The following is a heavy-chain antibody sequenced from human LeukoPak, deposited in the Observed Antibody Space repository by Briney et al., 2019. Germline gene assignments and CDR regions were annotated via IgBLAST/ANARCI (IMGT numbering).Heavy chain of an antibody. CDR2: IGGSGGST. CDR1: GFTFSSYA. V-gene: IGHV3-23*01. D-gene: IGHD3-22*01. Sequence: GGSLRLSCAASGFTFSSYAMSWVRQAPGKGLEWVSAIGGSGGSTYYADSVKGRFTISRDNSKNTLYLQMNSLRAEDTAVYYCAKVAHYYDSSGYYRRDAFDIWGQGTMVTVSS. CDR3: AKVAHYYDSSGYYRRDAFDI. J-gene: IGHJ3*02.